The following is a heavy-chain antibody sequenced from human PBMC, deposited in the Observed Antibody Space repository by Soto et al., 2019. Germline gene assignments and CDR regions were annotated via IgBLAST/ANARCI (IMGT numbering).Heavy chain of an antibody. CDR3: AKAPGSYCSSTSCPSG. J-gene: IGHJ4*02. CDR1: GFTFSSYA. Sequence: EVQLLESGGGLVQPGGSLRLSCAASGFTFSSYAMSWVRQAPGKGLEWVSAISGSGGSTYYADSVKGRFTISSDNSKNSMYLQISSVRAEDTAVYYCAKAPGSYCSSTSCPSGWGQGTLVTVSS. CDR2: ISGSGGST. V-gene: IGHV3-23*01. D-gene: IGHD2-2*01.